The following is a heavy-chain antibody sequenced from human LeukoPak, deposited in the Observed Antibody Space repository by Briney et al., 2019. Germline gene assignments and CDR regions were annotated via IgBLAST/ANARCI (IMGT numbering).Heavy chain of an antibody. CDR3: ARGGWSHNNWYFDL. CDR2: FCTAGDT. CDR1: GFTFSTYD. D-gene: IGHD6-19*01. V-gene: IGHV3-13*04. J-gene: IGHJ2*01. Sequence: GGSLRLSCAASGFTFSTYDMHWVRQAPGKGLEWVSGFCTAGDTYYPGSVKGRFTISRENAKNSLYLQMNSLRAGDTAVYYCARGGWSHNNWYFDLWGRGTLVTVSS.